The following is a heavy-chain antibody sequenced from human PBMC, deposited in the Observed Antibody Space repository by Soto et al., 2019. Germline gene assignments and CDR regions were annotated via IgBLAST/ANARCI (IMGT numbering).Heavy chain of an antibody. V-gene: IGHV3-66*04. Sequence: PGGSLRLSCAASGFTVSSNYMSWVRLAPGKGLEWVSVIYSGGSTYYADSVKGRFTISRDNSKNTLYLQMNSLRAEDTAVYYCARQTQGYCTNGVCYYYYYMDVWGKGTTVTVSS. D-gene: IGHD2-8*01. CDR3: ARQTQGYCTNGVCYYYYYMDV. CDR2: IYSGGST. CDR1: GFTVSSNY. J-gene: IGHJ6*03.